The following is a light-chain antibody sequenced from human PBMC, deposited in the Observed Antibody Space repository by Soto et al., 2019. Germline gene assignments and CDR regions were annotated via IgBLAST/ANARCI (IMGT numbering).Light chain of an antibody. CDR1: QSISSY. Sequence: DIQMTQSPSSLSASVGDRVTITCRASQSISSYLNWYQQKPGKAPKLLIYAASSLQSGVPSRFSGSGSRTDFTLTIGSLQPEDFATFYCQQSYSTPLITFGPGTKVDIK. J-gene: IGKJ3*01. CDR3: QQSYSTPLIT. V-gene: IGKV1-39*01. CDR2: AAS.